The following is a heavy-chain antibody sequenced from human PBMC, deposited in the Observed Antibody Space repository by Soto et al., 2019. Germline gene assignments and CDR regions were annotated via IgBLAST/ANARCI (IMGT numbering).Heavy chain of an antibody. CDR2: INGDGSST. CDR1: GFTFSKYW. D-gene: IGHD3-10*01. CDR3: ASLVGPSRLWYFDL. J-gene: IGHJ2*01. Sequence: EVQLVESGGGLVQPGGSLRLSCAASGFTFSKYWMYWVRQAPGRGLVWVSRINGDGSSTTYAVSVKARFTISRDNANKALHLQMNSLRAEDTALYNCASLVGPSRLWYFDLWGRGTLVTVSS. V-gene: IGHV3-74*01.